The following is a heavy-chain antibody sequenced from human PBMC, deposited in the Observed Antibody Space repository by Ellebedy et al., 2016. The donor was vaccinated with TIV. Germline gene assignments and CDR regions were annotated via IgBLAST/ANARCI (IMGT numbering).Heavy chain of an antibody. Sequence: SETLSLTXIVSGGSISSSYWTWIRQPPGKGLEWTGYIFYSGSTNYNPSLKSRVTISVDTSKNQFSLKLSSVTPADTAVYYCATAMVLGDPDAFDIWGQGTMVTVSS. CDR3: ATAMVLGDPDAFDI. J-gene: IGHJ3*02. CDR2: IFYSGST. D-gene: IGHD3-10*01. CDR1: GGSISSSY. V-gene: IGHV4-59*01.